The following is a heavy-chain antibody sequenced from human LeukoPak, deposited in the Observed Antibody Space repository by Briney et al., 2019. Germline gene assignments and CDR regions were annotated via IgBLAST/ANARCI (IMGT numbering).Heavy chain of an antibody. D-gene: IGHD2-2*01. Sequence: SETLSLTCTVSGDSITSYCWNWIRQPPGTGLEWIGYIYYSGSTNYNPSLKSRVTISVDTSKNQFSLKLSSVTAADTAVYYCACGTSYWFDYWGQGTLVTVSS. CDR1: GDSITSYC. J-gene: IGHJ4*02. V-gene: IGHV4-59*01. CDR2: IYYSGST. CDR3: ACGTSYWFDY.